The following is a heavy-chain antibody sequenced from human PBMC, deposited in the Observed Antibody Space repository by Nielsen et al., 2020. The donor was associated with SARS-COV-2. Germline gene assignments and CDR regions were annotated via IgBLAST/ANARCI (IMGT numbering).Heavy chain of an antibody. CDR1: GYTFTSYW. J-gene: IGHJ3*02. Sequence: KVSCKGSGYTFTSYWLGWVRQMPGKGLEWMGIIYPGDSDTMYSPSFQGQVTISADKSISTAYLQWSSLKASDTAMYYCARISVTTKSPDAFHIWGQGTMVTVSS. D-gene: IGHD4-17*01. CDR2: IYPGDSDT. CDR3: ARISVTTKSPDAFHI. V-gene: IGHV5-51*01.